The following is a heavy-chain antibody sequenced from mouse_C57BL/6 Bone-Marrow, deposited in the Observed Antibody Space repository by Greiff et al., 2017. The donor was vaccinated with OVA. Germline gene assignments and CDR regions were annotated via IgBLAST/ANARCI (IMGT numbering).Heavy chain of an antibody. CDR3: ARQGVTGSHAMDY. CDR2: ISNGGGST. CDR1: GFTFSDYY. V-gene: IGHV5-12*01. Sequence: EVKLQESGGGLVQPGGSLKLSCAASGFTFSDYYMYWVRQTPEKRLEWVAYISNGGGSTYYPDTVKGRFTISRDNAKNTLYLQMSRLKSEDTAMYYCARQGVTGSHAMDYWGQGTSVTVSS. J-gene: IGHJ4*01. D-gene: IGHD4-1*01.